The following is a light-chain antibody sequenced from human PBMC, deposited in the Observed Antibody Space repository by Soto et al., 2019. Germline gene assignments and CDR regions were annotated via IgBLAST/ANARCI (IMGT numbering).Light chain of an antibody. V-gene: IGLV1-44*01. Sequence: QSVLTQPPSASGTPGQRVTISCSGSSSNIGSNTVNWYQQLPGTAPKLLIYTNDQRPSGVPDRFSGSKSGTSASLAISGLQSGDEAAYFCAAWGDSLNGYVFATGTKLTV. J-gene: IGLJ1*01. CDR3: AAWGDSLNGYV. CDR2: TND. CDR1: SSNIGSNT.